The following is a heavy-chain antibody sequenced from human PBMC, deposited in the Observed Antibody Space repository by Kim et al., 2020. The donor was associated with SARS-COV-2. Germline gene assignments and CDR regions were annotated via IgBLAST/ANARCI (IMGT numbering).Heavy chain of an antibody. CDR2: ISGSGGSK. D-gene: IGHD3-22*01. Sequence: GGSLRLSCAASGFTFSSYAMSWVRQAPGKGLEWVSAISGSGGSKYYADFVKGRFTISRDNSKNTLYLQMNRQRAEDTAVYYCAKSDRDYYDSSGYYSGRDRHFYYCGQGTLGTVSS. V-gene: IGHV3-23*01. CDR3: AKSDRDYYDSSGYYSGRDRHFYY. CDR1: GFTFSSYA. J-gene: IGHJ4*02.